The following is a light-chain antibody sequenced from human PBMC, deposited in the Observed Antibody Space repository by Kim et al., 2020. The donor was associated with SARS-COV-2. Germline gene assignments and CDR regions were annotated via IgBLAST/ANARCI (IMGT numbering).Light chain of an antibody. J-gene: IGLJ3*02. CDR2: DTS. CDR3: LLFYSDAWV. V-gene: IGLV7-46*01. Sequence: QAVVTQEPSLTVSPGGTITLTCGSSTGAVTNGNYPYWFQQKPGQAPRTLIYDTSSKHSWTPARFSGSLLGGKAALTLSGAQPEDEADYYCLLFYSDAWVFGGGTKLTVL. CDR1: TGAVTNGNY.